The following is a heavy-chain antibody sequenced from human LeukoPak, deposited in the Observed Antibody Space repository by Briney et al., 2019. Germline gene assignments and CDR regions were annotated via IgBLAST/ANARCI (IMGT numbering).Heavy chain of an antibody. V-gene: IGHV3-74*01. CDR3: ASDYGSTHYAFGY. CDR1: GFTFSSYW. CDR2: INSDGSST. J-gene: IGHJ4*02. D-gene: IGHD2-2*01. Sequence: GGSLRLSCAASGFTFSSYWMHWVRQAPGKGLVWVSRINSDGSSTSYADSVKGRFTISRDNSKNTLYLQMNSLRAEDTAVYYCASDYGSTHYAFGYWGQGTLVTVSS.